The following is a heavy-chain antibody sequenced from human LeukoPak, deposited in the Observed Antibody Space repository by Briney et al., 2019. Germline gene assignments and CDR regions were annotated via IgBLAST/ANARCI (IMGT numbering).Heavy chain of an antibody. CDR3: ARDRSSSWDYYYYYMDV. CDR2: IYSGGST. Sequence: GGSLRLSCAASGFTVSSNYMSWVRQAPVKGLDWVSVIYSGGSTYYADSVKGRFTISRDNSKNTLYLQMNSLRAEDTAVYYCARDRSSSWDYYYYYMDVWGKGTTVTVSS. V-gene: IGHV3-53*01. D-gene: IGHD6-13*01. CDR1: GFTVSSNY. J-gene: IGHJ6*03.